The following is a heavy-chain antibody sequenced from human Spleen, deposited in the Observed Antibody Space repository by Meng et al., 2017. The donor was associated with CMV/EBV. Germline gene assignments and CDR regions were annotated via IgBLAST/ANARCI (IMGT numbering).Heavy chain of an antibody. Sequence: QVQLQESGPGLVKPSQTLSLTCAVYGGSFSGYYWSWIRQPPGKGLEWIGEINHSGSTNYNPSLKSRVTISVDTSKNQFSLKLSSVTAADTAVYYCARQANYYDSAGLFDYWGQGTLVTVSS. V-gene: IGHV4-34*09. D-gene: IGHD3-22*01. CDR1: GGSFSGYY. CDR3: ARQANYYDSAGLFDY. CDR2: INHSGST. J-gene: IGHJ4*02.